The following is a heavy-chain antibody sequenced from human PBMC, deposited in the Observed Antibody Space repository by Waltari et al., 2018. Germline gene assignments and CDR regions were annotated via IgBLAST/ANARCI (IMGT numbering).Heavy chain of an antibody. CDR3: ARARCSTSSCLFVSGFDP. J-gene: IGHJ5*02. V-gene: IGHV4-39*01. CDR1: SVSINSGY. CDR2: IYYSGST. D-gene: IGHD6-13*01. Sequence: QLHLQESGPGLVEPSGTLYLTCSVSSVSINSGYWGWIRQPPGKGLEWLGNIYYSGSTYDSPSLDSRIAISVDRSRNQFFLSLTSVTAADTAVYYCARARCSTSSCLFVSGFDPWGQGILVTVSS.